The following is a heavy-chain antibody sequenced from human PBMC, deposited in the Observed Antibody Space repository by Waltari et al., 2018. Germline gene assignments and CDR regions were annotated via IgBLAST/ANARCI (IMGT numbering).Heavy chain of an antibody. CDR2: ISVNNGNT. Sequence: QVQLVQSGTEVKKPGASVKVSCKASGYTFTSYGISWVRQAPGQGLGWMGWISVNNGNTNYAQKIQGRITRTTDTSTNTAYMELRSLRYDDTAVYYCARGGLDSGSYLPTPDPLGYWGQGTLVTVSS. CDR1: GYTFTSYG. CDR3: ARGGLDSGSYLPTPDPLGY. V-gene: IGHV1-18*01. J-gene: IGHJ4*02. D-gene: IGHD1-26*01.